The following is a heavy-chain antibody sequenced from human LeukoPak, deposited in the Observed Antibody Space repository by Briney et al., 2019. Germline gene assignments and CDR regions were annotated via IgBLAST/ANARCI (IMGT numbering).Heavy chain of an antibody. CDR2: IYHSWST. Sequence: SGALSLTRIVSLGSLSGGGSYGRWIRHHPGEGLEWIGYIYHSWSTYYNPSLKTRVTISVDSSKNEFSLKLRSVTAADAAVYYCERDGRGGGFDFWGQGTLVTVSS. V-gene: IGHV4-31*03. D-gene: IGHD2-15*01. J-gene: IGHJ4*02. CDR1: LGSLSGGGSY. CDR3: ERDGRGGGFDF.